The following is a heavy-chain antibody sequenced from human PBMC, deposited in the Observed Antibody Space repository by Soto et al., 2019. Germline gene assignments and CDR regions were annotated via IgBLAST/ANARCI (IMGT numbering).Heavy chain of an antibody. CDR3: ARTPSILVRVCWLDP. J-gene: IGHJ5*02. CDR1: GYTFTSYG. D-gene: IGHD6-13*01. CDR2: ISAYNGNT. Sequence: ASVKVSCKASGYTFTSYGISWVRQAPGQGLEWMGWISAYNGNTNYAQKLQGRVTMTTDTSTSTAYMELRSLRSDDTAVYYCARTPSILVRVCWLDPWGQGTLVTVSS. V-gene: IGHV1-18*01.